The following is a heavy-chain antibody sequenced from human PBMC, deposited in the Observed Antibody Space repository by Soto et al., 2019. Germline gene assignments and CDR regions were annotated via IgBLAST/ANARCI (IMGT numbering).Heavy chain of an antibody. D-gene: IGHD3-22*01. CDR3: ARGDATKIVVTTYYAMDV. Sequence: QVQLVQSGAEVKKPGSSVKVSCKASGGSLSNYGISWVRQAPGQGLEWMGAIIPVFGTPNYAQKFQDRVTXXAXXYTTPVYMEVRSLTSEDTAVYYCARGDATKIVVTTYYAMDVWGQGTTVTVSS. CDR2: IIPVFGTP. V-gene: IGHV1-69*12. CDR1: GGSLSNYG. J-gene: IGHJ6*02.